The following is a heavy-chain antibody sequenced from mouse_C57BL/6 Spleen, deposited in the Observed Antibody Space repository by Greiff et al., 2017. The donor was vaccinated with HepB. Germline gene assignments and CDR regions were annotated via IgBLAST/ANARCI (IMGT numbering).Heavy chain of an antibody. D-gene: IGHD2-1*01. CDR1: GYTFTSYW. CDR3: ARGTIYYGNFYYFDY. V-gene: IGHV1-69*01. Sequence: VQLQQPGAELVMPGASVKLSCKASGYTFTSYWMHWVKQRPGQGLEWIGEIDPSDSYTNYNQKFKGKSTLTVDKSPSTAYMQLSSLTSEDSAVYYCARGTIYYGNFYYFDYWGQGTTLTVSS. J-gene: IGHJ2*01. CDR2: IDPSDSYT.